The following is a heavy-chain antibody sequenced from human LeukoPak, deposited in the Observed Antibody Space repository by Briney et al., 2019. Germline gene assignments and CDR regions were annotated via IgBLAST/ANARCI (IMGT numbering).Heavy chain of an antibody. CDR2: TYYRSKWYS. Sequence: SQTLSLTCAISGDSVPSNSAAWNWIRQSPSRGLEWLERTYYRSKWYSDYAVSVKSRITIYPDTSKNQFSLQLNSVTPEDTAVYYCARGGYYGSGSYSFDYWGQGTLVTVSS. D-gene: IGHD3-10*01. J-gene: IGHJ4*02. V-gene: IGHV6-1*01. CDR1: GDSVPSNSAA. CDR3: ARGGYYGSGSYSFDY.